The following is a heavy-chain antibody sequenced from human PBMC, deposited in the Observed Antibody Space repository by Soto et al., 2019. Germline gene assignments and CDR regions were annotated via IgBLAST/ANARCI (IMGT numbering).Heavy chain of an antibody. CDR3: ARGWYYFDF. Sequence: SETLSLTCDVAVEPMTGGYYWGWIRQSPGKGLEWIGSIYYGGTTYYNPSLRSRLAISIDTSKNQFSLRLTSVTAADTALYFCARGWYYFDFWGRGTLVTVSS. V-gene: IGHV4-38-2*01. D-gene: IGHD2-15*01. CDR1: VEPMTGGYY. J-gene: IGHJ4*02. CDR2: IYYGGTT.